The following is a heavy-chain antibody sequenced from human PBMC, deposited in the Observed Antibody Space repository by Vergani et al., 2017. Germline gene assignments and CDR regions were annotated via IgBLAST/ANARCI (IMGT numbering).Heavy chain of an antibody. CDR3: ARLGITVTTRPYNWFDP. CDR1: GGSFSGYY. J-gene: IGHJ5*02. D-gene: IGHD4-17*01. V-gene: IGHV4-34*01. CDR2: IYHSGST. Sequence: QVQLQQWGAGLLKPSETLSLTCAVYGGSFSGYYWGWIRQPPWKGLEWFGSIYHSGSTYYNPSLKSRVTISVDTSKNQFSLKLSSVTAADTAVYYCARLGITVTTRPYNWFDPWGQGTLVTVSS.